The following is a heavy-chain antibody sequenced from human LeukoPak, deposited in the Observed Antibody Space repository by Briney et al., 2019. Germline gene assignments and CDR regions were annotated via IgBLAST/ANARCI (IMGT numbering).Heavy chain of an antibody. J-gene: IGHJ4*02. Sequence: GGSLRLSCAASGFTFSSYWMSWVRQAPGKGLEWVANIKQDESERYTVDSVKGRFTISRDNAKNSVYLHMNSLRAEDTALYYCVRDFEWGFDHWGQGTLVTVSS. CDR3: VRDFEWGFDH. CDR2: IKQDESER. CDR1: GFTFSSYW. D-gene: IGHD3-3*01. V-gene: IGHV3-7*01.